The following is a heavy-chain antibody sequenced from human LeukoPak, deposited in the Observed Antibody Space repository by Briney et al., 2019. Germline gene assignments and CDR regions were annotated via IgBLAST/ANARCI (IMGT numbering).Heavy chain of an antibody. Sequence: PGGSLRLSCAASGFTVSSNYMSWVRQAPGKGLEWVSVIYSGGSTYYADSVKGRFTISRDNSKKTLYLQMNSLRAEDTAVYYCAREHHYYDSSGSQAAFDIWGQGTMVTVSS. CDR1: GFTVSSNY. CDR3: AREHHYYDSSGSQAAFDI. D-gene: IGHD3-22*01. V-gene: IGHV3-66*01. J-gene: IGHJ3*02. CDR2: IYSGGST.